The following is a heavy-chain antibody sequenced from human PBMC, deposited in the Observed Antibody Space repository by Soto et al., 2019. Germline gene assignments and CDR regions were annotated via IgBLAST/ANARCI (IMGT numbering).Heavy chain of an antibody. Sequence: EVQLVESGGGLVQPGGSLRLSCAASGFTFSSYSMNWVRQAPGKGLEWVSFISSSSSYIYYADSVKGRFTISRDNSKNSLYLQMNSLRAEDTAVYYCARALPGIGVGGSNYWGQGTLVTVSS. D-gene: IGHD6-19*01. CDR2: ISSSSSYI. CDR3: ARALPGIGVGGSNY. V-gene: IGHV3-21*01. J-gene: IGHJ4*02. CDR1: GFTFSSYS.